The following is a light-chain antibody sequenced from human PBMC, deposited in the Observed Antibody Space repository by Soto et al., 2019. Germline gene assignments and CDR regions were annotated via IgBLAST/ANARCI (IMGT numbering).Light chain of an antibody. Sequence: ELVLTQSPGTLSLSPGERATLSCRASQSVSSSYLAWYQQKPGQAPRLLIYGASSRATGIPDRFSGSGSGTDFTLTTSRLEPVDFAVYYCQQYGSSPGTFGQGTKVEIK. CDR3: QQYGSSPGT. J-gene: IGKJ1*01. CDR1: QSVSSSY. V-gene: IGKV3-20*01. CDR2: GAS.